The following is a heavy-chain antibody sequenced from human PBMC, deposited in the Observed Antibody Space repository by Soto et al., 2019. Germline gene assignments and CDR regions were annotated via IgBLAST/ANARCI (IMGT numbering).Heavy chain of an antibody. CDR1: GFTFSSYD. V-gene: IGHV3-13*04. D-gene: IGHD3-10*01. CDR3: ARGRYGSGSQHNHNWLDP. J-gene: IGHJ5*02. CDR2: IGKSGDT. Sequence: EVPLVESGGGLVQPGGSLRLSCAASGFTFSSYDMHWVRQATGKGLEWVSAIGKSGDTYYSDSVKGRFTISRENAKNSLYLQRDSLRAGDTAVYYCARGRYGSGSQHNHNWLDPWGQGTLVTVSS.